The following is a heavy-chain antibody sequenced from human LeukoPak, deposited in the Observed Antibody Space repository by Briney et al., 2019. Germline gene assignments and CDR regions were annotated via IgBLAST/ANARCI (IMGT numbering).Heavy chain of an antibody. CDR2: INAGNGNT. D-gene: IGHD2-2*01. J-gene: IGHJ5*02. V-gene: IGHV1-3*01. CDR3: AREGTVPAAIPFDP. CDR1: GYTFTSYA. Sequence: GASVKVSCKASGYTFTSYAMHWVRQAPGQRLEWMGWINAGNGNTKYSQKFQGRVTITRDTSASTAYMELSSLRSEGTAVYYCAREGTVPAAIPFDPWGQGALVTVSS.